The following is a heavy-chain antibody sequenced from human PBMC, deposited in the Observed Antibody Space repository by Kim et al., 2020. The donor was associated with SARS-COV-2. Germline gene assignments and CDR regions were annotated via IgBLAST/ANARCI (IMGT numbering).Heavy chain of an antibody. D-gene: IGHD2-2*03. J-gene: IGHJ4*02. CDR2: IHPDDSDT. CDR1: GYNFINFW. Sequence: GESLKISCKTSGYNFINFWIGWVRQMPGKGLEWMGIIHPDDSDTRLTPSFQGQVTISVAKSTSTAFLQWSSLKASDTAMYYCVRFLRFYSDSHGYDFDYWGQGTLVTVSS. V-gene: IGHV5-51*01. CDR3: VRFLRFYSDSHGYDFDY.